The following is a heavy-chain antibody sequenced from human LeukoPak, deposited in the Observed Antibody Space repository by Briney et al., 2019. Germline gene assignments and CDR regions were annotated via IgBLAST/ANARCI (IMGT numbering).Heavy chain of an antibody. Sequence: KASQTLSLTCAISGHLVSRNSAAWNWSRQSPSRGLDWLGRTYYRSKWYDDYAVSVNSRMTINTDTSKNQFSLQLNSVTPEDTAVYYCARALIAVGAHYFDYWGQGNLVTVSS. J-gene: IGHJ4*02. CDR2: TYYRSKWYD. CDR1: GHLVSRNSAA. D-gene: IGHD6-19*01. V-gene: IGHV6-1*01. CDR3: ARALIAVGAHYFDY.